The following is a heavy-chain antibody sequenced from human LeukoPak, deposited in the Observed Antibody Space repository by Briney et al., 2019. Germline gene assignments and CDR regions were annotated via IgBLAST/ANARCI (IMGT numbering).Heavy chain of an antibody. J-gene: IGHJ5*02. CDR2: IYHSGST. CDR3: ARDPGGGWFDP. Sequence: SETLPLTCAVSGGSISSSNWWSLVRQPPGKGLEWIGEIYHSGSTNYNPSLKSRVTISVGKSKNQFSLKLSSVTAADTAVYYCARDPGGGWFDPWGQGTLVTVSS. D-gene: IGHD3-16*01. CDR1: GGSISSSNW. V-gene: IGHV4-4*02.